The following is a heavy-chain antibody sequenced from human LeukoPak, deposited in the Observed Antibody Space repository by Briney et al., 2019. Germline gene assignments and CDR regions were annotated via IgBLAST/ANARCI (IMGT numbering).Heavy chain of an antibody. Sequence: GGSLRLSCAASGFTFSDYNMHWVRQAPGKGLEWVAVISYDGSNKYYADSVKGRFTISRDNSKNTLYLQMNSLADEDTAVYYCAKVRWDNSGWYYLDNWGQGTLVTVSS. J-gene: IGHJ4*02. V-gene: IGHV3-30*18. CDR2: ISYDGSNK. CDR1: GFTFSDYN. D-gene: IGHD6-19*01. CDR3: AKVRWDNSGWYYLDN.